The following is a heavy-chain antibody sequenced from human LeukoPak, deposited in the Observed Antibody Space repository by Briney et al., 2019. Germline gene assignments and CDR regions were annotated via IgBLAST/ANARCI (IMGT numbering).Heavy chain of an antibody. CDR2: INAGNGNT. J-gene: IGHJ4*02. Sequence: ASVKVSCKASGYTFTSYAMHWVRQAPGQRLEWMGWINAGNGNTKYSQKFQDRVTITRDTSASTAYMELSSLRSEDTAVYYCATYGSGPQTLDYWGQGTLVTVSS. CDR3: ATYGSGPQTLDY. V-gene: IGHV1-3*01. CDR1: GYTFTSYA. D-gene: IGHD3-10*01.